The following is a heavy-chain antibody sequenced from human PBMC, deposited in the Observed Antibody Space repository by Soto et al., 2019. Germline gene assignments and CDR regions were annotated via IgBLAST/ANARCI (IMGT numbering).Heavy chain of an antibody. V-gene: IGHV3-33*01. D-gene: IGHD5-18*01. Sequence: LRLSCAASGFTFSSYGMHWVRQAPGKGLEWVAVIWYDGSNKYYADSVKGRFTISRDNSKNTLYLQMNSLRAEDTAVYYCARASGDTAMVIDYWGQGTLVTVSS. CDR2: IWYDGSNK. J-gene: IGHJ4*02. CDR3: ARASGDTAMVIDY. CDR1: GFTFSSYG.